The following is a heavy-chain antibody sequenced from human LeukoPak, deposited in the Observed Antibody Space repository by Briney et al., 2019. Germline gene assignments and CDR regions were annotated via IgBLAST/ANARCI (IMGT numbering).Heavy chain of an antibody. Sequence: AAVKVSCKASGYTFTSYAMHWVRQAPGQRLEWMGRINAGNGNTKYSQKFQGRVTITRDTSASTAYMELSSLRSEDTAVYYCARGRPITLVRGVIGPFDIWGQGTMVTVSS. CDR3: ARGRPITLVRGVIGPFDI. CDR1: GYTFTSYA. D-gene: IGHD3-10*01. J-gene: IGHJ3*02. CDR2: INAGNGNT. V-gene: IGHV1-3*01.